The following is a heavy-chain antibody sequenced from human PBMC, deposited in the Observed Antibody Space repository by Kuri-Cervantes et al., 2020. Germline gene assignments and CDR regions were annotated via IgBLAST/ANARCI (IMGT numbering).Heavy chain of an antibody. D-gene: IGHD3-10*01. CDR1: RFTVSSNY. CDR2: IYSGGST. J-gene: IGHJ4*02. V-gene: IGHV3-53*05. CDR3: AKNLRWFGESRYFDY. Sequence: GESLKISCAASRFTVSSNYMSWVRQAPGKGLEWVSVIYSGGSTYYADSVKGRFTISRDNAKNSLYLQMNSLRAEDTALYYCAKNLRWFGESRYFDYWGQGTLVTVSS.